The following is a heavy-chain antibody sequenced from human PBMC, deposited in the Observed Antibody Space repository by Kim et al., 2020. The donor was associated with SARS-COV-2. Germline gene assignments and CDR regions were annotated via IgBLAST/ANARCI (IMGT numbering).Heavy chain of an antibody. CDR2: ANHNGFV. Sequence: SETLSLTCDVSGESFNGYFWTWIRQTPGKGLEWIGQANHNGFVNYNPSLKSRVNIQADSSQSQSSLKLKSVTAADTALYFCARGSLRNSYDSSGGLFDY. D-gene: IGHD6-25*01. CDR1: GESFNGYF. J-gene: IGHJ4*01. V-gene: IGHV4-34*01. CDR3: ARGSLRNSYDSSGGLFDY.